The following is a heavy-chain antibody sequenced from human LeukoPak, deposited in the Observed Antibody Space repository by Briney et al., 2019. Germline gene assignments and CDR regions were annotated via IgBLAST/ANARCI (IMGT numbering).Heavy chain of an antibody. CDR1: GGSVSSGIYY. CDR3: AREPCSGGSCYWFDY. D-gene: IGHD2-15*01. J-gene: IGHJ4*02. CDR2: ISYSGIT. V-gene: IGHV4-61*03. Sequence: PSETLSLTCTVSGGSVSSGIYYWSWIRQPPGKGLEWIGYISYSGITNYNPSLKSRVTISVDTSKNHFSLKLSSVTAADTAVYYCAREPCSGGSCYWFDYWGQGTLVTVSS.